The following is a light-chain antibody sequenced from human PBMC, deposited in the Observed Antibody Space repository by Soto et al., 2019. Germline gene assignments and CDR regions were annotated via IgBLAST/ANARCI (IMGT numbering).Light chain of an antibody. Sequence: QSALTQPASVSGSPGQSITISCTGTSSDVGGYNYVSWYQQHPGKAPKLMIYEVSNRPSGVSNRFSGSKSGNTASLTISGLXAEDEADYYCSSYTSSSTLRVFGTGTKVTLL. CDR1: SSDVGGYNY. J-gene: IGLJ1*01. CDR2: EVS. V-gene: IGLV2-14*01. CDR3: SSYTSSSTLRV.